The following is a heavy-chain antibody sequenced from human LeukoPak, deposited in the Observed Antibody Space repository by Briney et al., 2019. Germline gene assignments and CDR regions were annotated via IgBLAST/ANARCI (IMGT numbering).Heavy chain of an antibody. CDR3: ARDPTNTSGRYAYFDY. V-gene: IGHV1-18*01. CDR2: ISGYNGDT. D-gene: IGHD6-19*01. CDR1: GFPFTHHG. Sequence: ASVKVSCKASGFPFTHHGITWVRQAPGQGLEWMGWISGYNGDTNYAQKFRGRVTLTTDTSTSTAYMELRSLRSDDTAVYYCARDPTNTSGRYAYFDYWGQGTLVTVSS. J-gene: IGHJ4*02.